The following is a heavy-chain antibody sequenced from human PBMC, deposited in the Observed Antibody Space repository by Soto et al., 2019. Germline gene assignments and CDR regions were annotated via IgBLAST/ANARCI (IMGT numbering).Heavy chain of an antibody. CDR2: IYYSGST. Sequence: TSETLSLTCTVSGGSISSSSYYWGWIRQPPGKGLEWIGSIYYSGSTNYNPSLKSRGTISVDTSKNQVSLKLSSVTAADTAVYYCARELEYSNYAFDYWGQGTLVTVSS. CDR1: GGSISSSSYY. V-gene: IGHV4-39*07. J-gene: IGHJ4*02. CDR3: ARELEYSNYAFDY. D-gene: IGHD6-6*01.